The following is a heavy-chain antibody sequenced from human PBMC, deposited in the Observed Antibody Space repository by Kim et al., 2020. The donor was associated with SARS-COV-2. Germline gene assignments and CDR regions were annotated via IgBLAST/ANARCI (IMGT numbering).Heavy chain of an antibody. J-gene: IGHJ2*01. D-gene: IGHD3-10*01. V-gene: IGHV4-34*01. Sequence: SETLSLTCAVYGGSFSGYYWSWIRQPPGKGLEGIGEINNSGSTNYNPSLKRRVTISVDTSKNQFSLKLSSVTAADTAVYYCARGSPGFRYFDLWGRGTLVTVSS. CDR1: GGSFSGYY. CDR3: ARGSPGFRYFDL. CDR2: INNSGST.